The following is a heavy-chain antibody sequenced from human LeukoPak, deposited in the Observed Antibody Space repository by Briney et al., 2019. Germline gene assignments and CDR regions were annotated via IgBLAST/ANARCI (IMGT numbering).Heavy chain of an antibody. CDR3: AREPGDSSGYYGTSPEDY. Sequence: GASVKVSCKASGYTFTSYGISWVRQAPGQGLEWMGWISAYNGNTNYAQKLQGRVTMTTDTSTSTAYMELRGLRSDDTAVYYCAREPGDSSGYYGTSPEDYWGQGTLVTVSS. D-gene: IGHD3-22*01. V-gene: IGHV1-18*01. CDR2: ISAYNGNT. CDR1: GYTFTSYG. J-gene: IGHJ4*02.